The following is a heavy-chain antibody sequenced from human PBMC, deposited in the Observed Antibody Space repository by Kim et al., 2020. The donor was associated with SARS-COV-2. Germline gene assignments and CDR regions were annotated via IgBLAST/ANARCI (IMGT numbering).Heavy chain of an antibody. V-gene: IGHV4-39*01. CDR1: GGSITSDTYY. CDR2: IYYSGTT. J-gene: IGHJ5*02. Sequence: SETLSLTCTVSGGSITSDTYYWGRIRQPPGQGLEWIGSIYYSGTTFYNPSLKSRVTISVDTSKKQFSLKLSSVTAADTAVYYCARHLSRSFDPCGQGTLVTVSS. CDR3: ARHLSRSFDP.